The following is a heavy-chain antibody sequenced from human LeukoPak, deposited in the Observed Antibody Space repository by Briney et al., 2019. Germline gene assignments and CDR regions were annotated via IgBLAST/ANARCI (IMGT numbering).Heavy chain of an antibody. V-gene: IGHV5-51*01. Sequence: GESLKISCKDSGSNFVDYWIGWVRQVPGRGLEWMAVIFPGDSETTYSPSFQGQVSISVDTSTNTAYLEWSSLKASGTAIYYCARQHLGDYGRNYFQSWGQGTLVIVSS. D-gene: IGHD4-17*01. J-gene: IGHJ4*02. CDR3: ARQHLGDYGRNYFQS. CDR1: GSNFVDYW. CDR2: IFPGDSET.